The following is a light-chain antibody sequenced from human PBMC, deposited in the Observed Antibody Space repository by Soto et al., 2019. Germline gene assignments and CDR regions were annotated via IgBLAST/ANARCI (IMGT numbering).Light chain of an antibody. CDR2: DAS. J-gene: IGKJ1*01. CDR1: QSISSW. Sequence: DIQMTQSPSTLSASVGARVPITCRARQSISSWLAWYQQKPGKAPKLLIYDASSLESGVPSGFSGSGSGTEFTLTISSLQPDDFATYYCQQYNSYPWTFGQGTKVDIK. V-gene: IGKV1-5*01. CDR3: QQYNSYPWT.